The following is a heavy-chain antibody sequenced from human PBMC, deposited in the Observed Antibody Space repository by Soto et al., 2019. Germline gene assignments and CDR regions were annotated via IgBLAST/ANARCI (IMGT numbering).Heavy chain of an antibody. CDR1: GGTFSSYG. V-gene: IGHV1-69*13. CDR2: IIPIFGRA. Sequence: GASVKVSCKASGGTFSSYGISWVRQAPGQGLEWMGGIIPIFGRANYAQKFQGRVTITADESTSTAYMELSSLRSEDTAVYYCAKRAPRGYSGYDDYSFDYWGQGTLVTVSS. D-gene: IGHD5-12*01. CDR3: AKRAPRGYSGYDDYSFDY. J-gene: IGHJ4*02.